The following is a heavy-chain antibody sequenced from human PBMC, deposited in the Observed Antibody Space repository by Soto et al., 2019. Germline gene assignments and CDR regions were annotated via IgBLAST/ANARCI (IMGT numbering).Heavy chain of an antibody. Sequence: ASVKVSCKASGYTFTSYDINWVRQATGQGLEWMGWMNPNSGNTGYAQKFQGRVTMTRNTSISTAYMELSSLRSEDTAVYYCARAVTMVRGVTLKNKPYYYYYGMDVWGQGTTVTVSS. CDR1: GYTFTSYD. CDR2: MNPNSGNT. V-gene: IGHV1-8*01. J-gene: IGHJ6*02. CDR3: ARAVTMVRGVTLKNKPYYYYYGMDV. D-gene: IGHD3-10*01.